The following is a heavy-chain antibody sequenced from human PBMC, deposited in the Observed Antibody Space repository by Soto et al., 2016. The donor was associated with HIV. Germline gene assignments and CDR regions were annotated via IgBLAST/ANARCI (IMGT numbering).Heavy chain of an antibody. CDR3: AKGDYGDYRPSYFDY. D-gene: IGHD4-17*01. Sequence: EVQLVESGGGLVQPGRSLRLSCAASGFTFDDYAMHWVRQAPGKGLEWVSGISWNSDSIGYADSAKGRFTISRDNAKNSLYLQMNSLRTEDMALYYCAKGDYGDYRPSYFDYWGQGTLVTVSS. CDR1: GFTFDDYA. V-gene: IGHV3-9*03. J-gene: IGHJ4*02. CDR2: ISWNSDSI.